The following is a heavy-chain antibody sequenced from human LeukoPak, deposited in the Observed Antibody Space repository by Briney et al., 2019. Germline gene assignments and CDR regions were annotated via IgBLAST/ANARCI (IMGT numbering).Heavy chain of an antibody. V-gene: IGHV4-30-4*01. CDR1: GGSISSGDYY. Sequence: PSETLSLTCTVSGGSISSGDYYWSWIRQPPGKGLEWIGYIYYSGSTYYNPSLKSRVTISVDTSKNQFSLKLSSVTAADTAVYYCVTDLLTDGIDVWGQGTTVTVSS. CDR2: IYYSGST. CDR3: VTDLLTDGIDV. J-gene: IGHJ6*02. D-gene: IGHD4/OR15-4a*01.